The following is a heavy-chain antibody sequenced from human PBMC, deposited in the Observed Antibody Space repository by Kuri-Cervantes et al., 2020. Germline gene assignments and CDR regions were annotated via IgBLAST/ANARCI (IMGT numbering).Heavy chain of an antibody. Sequence: ESLKISCAVSGYSITSGYYWGWIRQPPGKGLEWIGTIFHSGSIFHSGSTYYNPSLKSRVTISVDTSKNQFSLKLSSVTAADTAVYYCGSRPYHDYVWETDYWGQGTQVTVSS. D-gene: IGHD3-16*01. CDR2: IFHSGST. CDR3: GSRPYHDYVWETDY. V-gene: IGHV4-38-2*01. CDR1: GYSITSGYY. J-gene: IGHJ4*02.